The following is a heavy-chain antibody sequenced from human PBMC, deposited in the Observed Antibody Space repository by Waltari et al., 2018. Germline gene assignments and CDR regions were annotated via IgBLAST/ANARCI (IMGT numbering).Heavy chain of an antibody. V-gene: IGHV5-51*03. CDR2: IYPGDSDT. Sequence: EVQLVQSGAEVKKPGESLKISCKGSGYSFTSYWIGWVRQMPGKGLEWMGIIYPGDSDTRYSPSFQGQVTISADKSISTAYLQWSSLKASDTAMYYCARILSSSSGGHDAFDIWGQGTMVTVSS. J-gene: IGHJ3*02. D-gene: IGHD6-6*01. CDR1: GYSFTSYW. CDR3: ARILSSSSGGHDAFDI.